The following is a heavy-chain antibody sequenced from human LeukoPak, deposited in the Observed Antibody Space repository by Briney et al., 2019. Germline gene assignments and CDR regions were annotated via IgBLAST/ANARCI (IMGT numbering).Heavy chain of an antibody. CDR1: GYTFAAFSDYY. V-gene: IGHV1-2*06. CDR3: ARMFRFGDYDSIFF. CDR2: INPNSGYT. Sequence: ASVKVSCKASGYTFAAFSDYYIHWVRQAPGQGLEWMGRINPNSGYTDYAQKFQGRATMTMDTSISTAYIELSRLKSDDTAVYYCARMFRFGDYDSIFFWGQGTLVTVSS. J-gene: IGHJ4*02. D-gene: IGHD4-17*01.